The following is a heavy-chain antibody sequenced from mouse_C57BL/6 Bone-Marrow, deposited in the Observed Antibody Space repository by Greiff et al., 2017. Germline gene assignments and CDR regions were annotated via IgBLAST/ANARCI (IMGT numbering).Heavy chain of an antibody. Sequence: QVQLQQSGAELVRPGSSVKLSCKASGYTFTSSWMHWVKQRPIQGLEWIGNIDPSDSETHYNQKFKDKATLTVDKSSSKAYMQLSSLTSEDSAVYYCATTIYYDGSSLFDFWCQGTTLPVSS. CDR1: GYTFTSSW. J-gene: IGHJ2*01. CDR2: IDPSDSET. V-gene: IGHV1-52*01. D-gene: IGHD1-1*01. CDR3: ATTIYYDGSSLFDF.